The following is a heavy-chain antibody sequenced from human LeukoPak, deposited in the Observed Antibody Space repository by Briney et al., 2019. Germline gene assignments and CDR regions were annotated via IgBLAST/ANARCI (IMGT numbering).Heavy chain of an antibody. CDR1: GFTFSNST. D-gene: IGHD3-16*01. CDR2: IGTSDTST. V-gene: IGHV3-23*01. Sequence: GGSLRLSCVASGFTFSNSTMSWVRQAPGKGLEWVSGIGTSDTSTYYADSVKGRFTVPRDNSKNTLYLQMNSLRAEDTAAYYCARGRGGDYWGQGNLVTVSS. CDR3: ARGRGGDY. J-gene: IGHJ4*02.